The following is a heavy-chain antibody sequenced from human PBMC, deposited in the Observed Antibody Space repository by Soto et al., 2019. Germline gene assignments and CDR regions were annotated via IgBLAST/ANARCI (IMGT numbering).Heavy chain of an antibody. CDR2: IYYSGST. CDR1: GGSISNGGYY. Sequence: QVQLQESGPGLVKPSQTLSLTCTVSGGSISNGGYYWSWIRQHPEKGLEWIGYIYYSGSTYYNPSLKSRVTISVDTSKNQFSLKLNSMTAADTAVYYCARDRHTVVVSAEGWFDPWGQGTLVTVSS. V-gene: IGHV4-31*03. CDR3: ARDRHTVVVSAEGWFDP. D-gene: IGHD2-21*02. J-gene: IGHJ5*02.